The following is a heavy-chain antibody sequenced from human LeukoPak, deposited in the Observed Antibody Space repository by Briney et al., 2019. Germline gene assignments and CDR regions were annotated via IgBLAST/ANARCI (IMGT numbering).Heavy chain of an antibody. CDR1: GFTSSSYS. D-gene: IGHD3-10*01. V-gene: IGHV3-48*04. Sequence: PGGSLRLSCAASGFTSSSYSMNWVRQAPGKGLEWVSYISSSSSTIYYADSVKGRFTISRDNAKNSVHLQMNSLRAEDTAVYYCARDQGGSGGNWGQGTLVTVSS. CDR3: ARDQGGSGGN. CDR2: ISSSSSTI. J-gene: IGHJ4*02.